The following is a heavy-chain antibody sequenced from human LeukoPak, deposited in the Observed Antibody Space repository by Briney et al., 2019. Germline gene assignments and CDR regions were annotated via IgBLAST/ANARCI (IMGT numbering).Heavy chain of an antibody. Sequence: PSETLSLTCTVSGYSISSGYYWGWIRQPPGKGLEWIGSICHSGSTYYNPSLKSRVTISVDTSKNQFSLKLSSVTAADTAVYYCARELGRGVLRRDYFDYWGQGTLVTVSS. CDR2: ICHSGST. J-gene: IGHJ4*02. D-gene: IGHD3-10*01. CDR1: GYSISSGYY. V-gene: IGHV4-38-2*02. CDR3: ARELGRGVLRRDYFDY.